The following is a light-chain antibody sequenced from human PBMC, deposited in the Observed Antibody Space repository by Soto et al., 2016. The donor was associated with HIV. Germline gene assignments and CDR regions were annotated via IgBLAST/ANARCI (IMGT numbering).Light chain of an antibody. CDR1: ALPRQY. CDR3: QSADSSGTCEV. J-gene: IGLJ1*01. CDR2: KDS. V-gene: IGLV3-25*03. Sequence: SYELTQPPSVSVSPGQTARITCSGDALPRQYAYWYQQKPGQAPVLVIYKDSERPSGIPERFSGSSSGTTVTLTISGVQAEDEADYYCQSADSSGTCEVFGAGTKVTV.